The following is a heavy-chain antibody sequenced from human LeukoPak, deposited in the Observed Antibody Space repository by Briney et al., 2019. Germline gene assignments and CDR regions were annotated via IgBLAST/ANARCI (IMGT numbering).Heavy chain of an antibody. V-gene: IGHV1-2*02. CDR1: GYSFTDYD. CDR2: INPNTGNT. CDR3: ARDFRLLLDY. Sequence: ASVKVSCKASGYSFTDYDINWVRQATGQGLEWMGWINPNTGNTDYAQKFQGRVTMTRDTSISTAYMELSRLRSDDTAVYYCARDFRLLLDYWGQGTLVTVSS. J-gene: IGHJ4*02. D-gene: IGHD2-15*01.